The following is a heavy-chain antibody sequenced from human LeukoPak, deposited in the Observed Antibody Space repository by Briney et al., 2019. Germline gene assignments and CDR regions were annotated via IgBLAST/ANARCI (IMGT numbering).Heavy chain of an antibody. V-gene: IGHV3-33*01. J-gene: IGHJ5*02. D-gene: IGHD1-14*01. CDR3: ARGRSRSWLDP. CDR2: IWYDGSNK. Sequence: GSLRLSCAASGFTFSSYGMHWVRQAPGKGLEWVAVIWYDGSNKYYADSVKGRFTISRDNSKNTLYLQMNSLRAEDTAVYYCARGRSRSWLDPWGQGTLVTVSS. CDR1: GFTFSSYG.